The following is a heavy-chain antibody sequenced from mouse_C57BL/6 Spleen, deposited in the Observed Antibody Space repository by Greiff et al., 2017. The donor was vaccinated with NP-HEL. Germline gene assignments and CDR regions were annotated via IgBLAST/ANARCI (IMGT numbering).Heavy chain of an antibody. CDR3: ARFYYYGSSYVDY. CDR1: GYTFTSYW. V-gene: IGHV1-55*01. Sequence: LVESGAELVKPGASVKMSCKASGYTFTSYWITWVKQRPGQGLEWIGDIYPGSGSTNYNEKFKSKATLTVDTSSSTAYMQLSSLTSEDSAVYYCARFYYYGSSYVDYWGQGTTLTVSS. D-gene: IGHD1-1*01. CDR2: IYPGSGST. J-gene: IGHJ2*01.